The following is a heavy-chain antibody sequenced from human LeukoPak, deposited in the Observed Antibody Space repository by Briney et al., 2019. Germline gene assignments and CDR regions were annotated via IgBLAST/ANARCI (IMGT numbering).Heavy chain of an antibody. CDR2: IKEDGSEK. V-gene: IGHV3-7*01. D-gene: IGHD1-1*01. CDR1: GFTFSSYW. Sequence: GGSLRLSCAASGFTFSSYWMSWIRQAPGKGLEWVANIKEDGSEKYYVDSVRGRFTISRDNAKNSLSLQMNSLRAEDTAVYYCARDRTGNGYWGQGALVTVSS. J-gene: IGHJ4*02. CDR3: ARDRTGNGY.